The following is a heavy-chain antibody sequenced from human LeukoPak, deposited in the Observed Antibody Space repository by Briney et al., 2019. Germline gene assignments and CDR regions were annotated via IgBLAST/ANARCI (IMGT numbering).Heavy chain of an antibody. D-gene: IGHD3-22*01. Sequence: GGSLRLSCAASGFTFSSYAMSWVRQAPGKGLEWVSAISGSGGGTYYADSVKGRFTISRDNSKNTLYLQMNSLRAEDTAVYYCAKSTLPLNYYDSSGYYYGTYYFDYWGQGTLVTVSS. CDR3: AKSTLPLNYYDSSGYYYGTYYFDY. V-gene: IGHV3-23*01. J-gene: IGHJ4*02. CDR2: ISGSGGGT. CDR1: GFTFSSYA.